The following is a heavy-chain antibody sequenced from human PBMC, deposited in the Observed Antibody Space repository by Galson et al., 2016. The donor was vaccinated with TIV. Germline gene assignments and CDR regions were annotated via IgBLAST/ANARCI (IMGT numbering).Heavy chain of an antibody. CDR3: ARDRGSMTMILVVDYYYGVDV. Sequence: SVKVSGKASGYTFSKYGISWVRQAPGQGLEWMGWISGYSGNTNYARKLKGRVSMTTDTYTGTAFMEVRSLTSDDTAVYYCARDRGSMTMILVVDYYYGVDVWGQGTTVTVSS. CDR1: GYTFSKYG. V-gene: IGHV1-18*04. J-gene: IGHJ6*02. CDR2: ISGYSGNT. D-gene: IGHD3-22*01.